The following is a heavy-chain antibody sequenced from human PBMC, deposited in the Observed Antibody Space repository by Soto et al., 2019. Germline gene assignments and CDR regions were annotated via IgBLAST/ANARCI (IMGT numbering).Heavy chain of an antibody. CDR3: ARDVDYYDSGGGGMDV. CDR1: GFTFSSYG. V-gene: IGHV3-33*01. CDR2: IWYDGSNK. Sequence: QVQLVESGGGVVQPGRSLRLSCAASGFTFSSYGMHWVRQAPGKGLEWVAVIWYDGSNKYYADSVKGRFTISRDNSKNTLYLQMNSLRAEDTAVYYCARDVDYYDSGGGGMDVWGQGTTVTVSS. D-gene: IGHD3-22*01. J-gene: IGHJ6*02.